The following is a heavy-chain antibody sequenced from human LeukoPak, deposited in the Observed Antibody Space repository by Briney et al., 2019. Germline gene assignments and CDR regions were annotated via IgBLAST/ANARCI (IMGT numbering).Heavy chain of an antibody. CDR1: GFTFNNYY. J-gene: IGHJ4*01. Sequence: GGSLRLSCAASGFTFNNYYMTWIRQAPGKGLEWLSYISSSNIIMYYADSVKGRFTISRDNAKKSLYLQMNSLRPDDTAVYYCARDGGYGDYPHFDYWGQGTLVTVSS. CDR3: ARDGGYGDYPHFDY. CDR2: ISSSNIIM. D-gene: IGHD4-17*01. V-gene: IGHV3-11*01.